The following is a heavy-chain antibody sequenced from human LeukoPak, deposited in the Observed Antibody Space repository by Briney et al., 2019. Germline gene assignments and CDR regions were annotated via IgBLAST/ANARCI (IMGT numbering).Heavy chain of an antibody. Sequence: PGGSLRLSCAASGFTFSSYSMNWVRQAPGKGLEWVSSISSSSSYIYYADSVKGRFTISRDNAKNSLYLQMNSLGAEDTAVYYCARDSSGYYAYRGQGTLVTVSS. CDR2: ISSSSSYI. CDR1: GFTFSSYS. J-gene: IGHJ4*02. D-gene: IGHD3-22*01. CDR3: ARDSSGYYAY. V-gene: IGHV3-21*01.